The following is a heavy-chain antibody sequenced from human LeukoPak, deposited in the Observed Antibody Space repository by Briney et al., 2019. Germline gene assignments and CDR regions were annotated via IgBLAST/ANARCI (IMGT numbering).Heavy chain of an antibody. CDR2: INHSGST. Sequence: SETLSLTCAVYGGSFSGYYWSWIRQPPGKGPEWIGEINHSGSTNYNPSLKSRVTISVDTSKNQFSLKLSSVTAADTAVYYCARDPTSSYGDSGSGWFDPWGQGTLVTVSS. CDR1: GGSFSGYY. V-gene: IGHV4-34*01. CDR3: ARDPTSSYGDSGSGWFDP. D-gene: IGHD4-17*01. J-gene: IGHJ5*02.